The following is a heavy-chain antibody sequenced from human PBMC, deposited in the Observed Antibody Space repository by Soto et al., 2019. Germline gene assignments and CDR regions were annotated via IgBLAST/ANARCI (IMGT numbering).Heavy chain of an antibody. CDR2: IYEGGNT. V-gene: IGHV4-30-2*01. J-gene: IGHJ3*02. CDR1: GGSIISDGYP. Sequence: SETLSLTCAVSGGSIISDGYPWSWIRQPPGKGLQWIGHIYEGGNTYYTPSLESRVAISTDKSKNQSSLRLSSVTAADTAVYYCVRRSPEDAFDIWGQGTMVTVSS. CDR3: VRRSPEDAFDI.